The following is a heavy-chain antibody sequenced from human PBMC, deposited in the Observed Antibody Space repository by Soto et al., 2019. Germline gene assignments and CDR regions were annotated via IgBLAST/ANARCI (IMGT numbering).Heavy chain of an antibody. D-gene: IGHD5-12*01. Sequence: PGESLKISCKGSGYSFTSYWIGWVRQMPGKVLEWMGIIYPGDSDTRYSPSFQGQVTISADKSISTAYLQWSSLKASDTAMYYCARHEGRDGYNYQGYFDYWGQGTLVTVSS. CDR1: GYSFTSYW. V-gene: IGHV5-51*01. CDR3: ARHEGRDGYNYQGYFDY. J-gene: IGHJ4*02. CDR2: IYPGDSDT.